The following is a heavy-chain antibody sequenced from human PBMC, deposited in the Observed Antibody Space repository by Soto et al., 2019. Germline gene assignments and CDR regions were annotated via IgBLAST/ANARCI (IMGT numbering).Heavy chain of an antibody. CDR1: GFTFSSYA. D-gene: IGHD6-13*01. J-gene: IGHJ4*02. CDR3: ARDGSSSWDFDY. CDR2: ISYDGSNK. Sequence: GGSLRLSCAASGFTFSSYAMHWVRQAPGKGLEWVAVISYDGSNKYYADSVKGRFTISRDNSKNTLYLQMNSLRAEDTAVYYCARDGSSSWDFDYWGQGTLVTVSS. V-gene: IGHV3-30-3*01.